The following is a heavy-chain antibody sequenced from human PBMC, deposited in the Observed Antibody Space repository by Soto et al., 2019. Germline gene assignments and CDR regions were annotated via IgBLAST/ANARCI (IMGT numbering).Heavy chain of an antibody. J-gene: IGHJ4*02. Sequence: PGGSMRLSCAASGFTFSSYEMNWVRQAPGKGLEWVSYISSSGSTIYYADSVKGRFTISRDNAKNSLYLQMNSLRAEDTAVYYCARDYRTYSSGPTYFDYWGQGTLVTVSS. V-gene: IGHV3-48*03. CDR1: GFTFSSYE. D-gene: IGHD6-19*01. CDR3: ARDYRTYSSGPTYFDY. CDR2: ISSSGSTI.